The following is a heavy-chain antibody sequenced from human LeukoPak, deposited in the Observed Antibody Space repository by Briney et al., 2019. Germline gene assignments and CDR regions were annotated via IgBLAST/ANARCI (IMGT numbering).Heavy chain of an antibody. D-gene: IGHD3-10*01. J-gene: IGHJ6*03. V-gene: IGHV3-48*03. CDR1: GFTFGDYA. CDR3: AREGVWFGELLWGGATDYYYYYMDV. CDR2: ISSSGSTI. Sequence: GGSLRLSCTASGFTFGDYAMSWVRQAPGKGLEWVSYISSSGSTIYYADSVKGRFTISTDNAKNSLYLQMNSLRAEDTAVYYCAREGVWFGELLWGGATDYYYYYMDVWGKGTTVTISS.